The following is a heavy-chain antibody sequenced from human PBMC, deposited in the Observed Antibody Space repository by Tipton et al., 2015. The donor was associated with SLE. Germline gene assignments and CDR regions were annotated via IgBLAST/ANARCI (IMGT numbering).Heavy chain of an antibody. CDR3: ASSRQLDAFDI. CDR1: GFTFSNAW. V-gene: IGHV4-34*01. Sequence: LRLSCAASGFTFSNAWMSWVRQAPGKGLEWIGEINHSGSTNYNPSLKSRVTISVDTSKNQFSLKLSSVTAADTAVYYCASSRQLDAFDIWGQGTMVTVSS. J-gene: IGHJ3*02. CDR2: INHSGST. D-gene: IGHD1-1*01.